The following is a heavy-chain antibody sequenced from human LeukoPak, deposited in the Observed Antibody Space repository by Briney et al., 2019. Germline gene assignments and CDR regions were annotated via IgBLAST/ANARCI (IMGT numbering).Heavy chain of an antibody. V-gene: IGHV1-2*02. Sequence: GASVKVSCKASGYTFTGYYMHWVRQAPGQGLECMGWINPNSGGTYYAQKFQGRVTMTRDTSINTAYMELSRLSSDDTAVYYCATPKPVVGATYFFDYWGQGTLVTVSS. CDR3: ATPKPVVGATYFFDY. CDR1: GYTFTGYY. CDR2: INPNSGGT. J-gene: IGHJ4*02. D-gene: IGHD1-26*01.